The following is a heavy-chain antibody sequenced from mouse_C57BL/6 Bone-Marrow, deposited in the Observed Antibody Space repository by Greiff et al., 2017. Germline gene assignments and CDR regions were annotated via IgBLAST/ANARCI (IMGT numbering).Heavy chain of an antibody. Sequence: QVQLQQSGAELVKPGASVKISCKASGYAFSSYWMNWVKQRPGKGLEWIGQIYPGDGDTNYNGKFKGKATLTADKSSSTAYMQLSSLTSEDSAVYFCAREGLWYHYYARDYWGQGTSVTVSS. J-gene: IGHJ4*01. V-gene: IGHV1-80*01. CDR3: AREGLWYHYYARDY. CDR1: GYAFSSYW. D-gene: IGHD2-1*01. CDR2: IYPGDGDT.